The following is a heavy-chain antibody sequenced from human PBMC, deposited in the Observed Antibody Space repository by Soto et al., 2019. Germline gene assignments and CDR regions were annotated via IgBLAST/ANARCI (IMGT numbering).Heavy chain of an antibody. V-gene: IGHV5-10-1*01. CDR3: ARSDIVVVPAMGYYYGMDV. CDR2: IDPSDSYT. J-gene: IGHJ6*02. Sequence: PGESLKISCKGSGYSFTSYWISWVRQMPGKGLEWMGRIDPSDSYTNYSPSFQGHVTISADKSISTAYLQWSSLKASDTAMYYCARSDIVVVPAMGYYYGMDVWGQGTTVTVSS. D-gene: IGHD2-2*01. CDR1: GYSFTSYW.